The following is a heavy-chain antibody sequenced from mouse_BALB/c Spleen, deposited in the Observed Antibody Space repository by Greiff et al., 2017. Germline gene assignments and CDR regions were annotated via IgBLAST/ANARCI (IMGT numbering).Heavy chain of an antibody. Sequence: EVQGVESGGGLVKPGGSLKLSCAASGFTFSSYAMSWVRQTPEKRLEWVASISSGGSTYYPDSVKGRFTISRDNARNILYLQMSSLRSEDTAMYYCASPSTVVRPWFAYWGQGTLVTVSA. D-gene: IGHD1-1*01. J-gene: IGHJ3*01. CDR1: GFTFSSYA. V-gene: IGHV5-6-5*01. CDR2: ISSGGST. CDR3: ASPSTVVRPWFAY.